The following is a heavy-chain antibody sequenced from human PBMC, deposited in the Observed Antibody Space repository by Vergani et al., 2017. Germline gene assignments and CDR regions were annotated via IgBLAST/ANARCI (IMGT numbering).Heavy chain of an antibody. CDR3: ARDPLXYYASGSYYSGPRDGPRHSAFDI. CDR1: GYTFTSYG. J-gene: IGHJ3*02. Sequence: QVKLVQSGAEVKKPGASVKVSCKASGYTFTSYGINWVRQAPGQGLEWMGWISAYNGNTNYAQKLQGRVTMTTDTSTTTAYMELRSLRSDDTAVYYCARDPLXYYASGSYYSGPRDGPRHSAFDIWGQGTVVTVSS. CDR2: ISAYNGNT. V-gene: IGHV1-18*01. D-gene: IGHD3-10*01.